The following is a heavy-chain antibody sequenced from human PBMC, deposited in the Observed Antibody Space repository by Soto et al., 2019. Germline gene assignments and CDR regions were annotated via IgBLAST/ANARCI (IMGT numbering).Heavy chain of an antibody. Sequence: SGPTLVNPTQTLTLTCTFSGFSLSTSGVGVGWIRQPPGKALEWLALIYWNDDKRYSPSLKSRLTITKDTSKNQVVLTMTNMDPVDTATYYCAHTPITMVRSYYYYGMDVLGQGTTVTVSS. D-gene: IGHD3-10*01. CDR3: AHTPITMVRSYYYYGMDV. CDR1: GFSLSTSGVG. J-gene: IGHJ6*02. CDR2: IYWNDDK. V-gene: IGHV2-5*01.